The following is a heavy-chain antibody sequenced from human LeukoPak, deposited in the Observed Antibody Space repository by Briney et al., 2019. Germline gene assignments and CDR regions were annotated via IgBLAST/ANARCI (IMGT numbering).Heavy chain of an antibody. CDR1: GFTFSTLD. J-gene: IGHJ4*02. Sequence: GGSLRLSCAASGFTFSTLDMSWVRQAPGKGLEWVSSISASGSRTYYADSAKGRFTISRDNSRDTLYLQMNSLRAEDTAVYYCAKDSSVLVAADDYWGQGTLVTVPS. D-gene: IGHD2-8*02. CDR2: ISASGSRT. CDR3: AKDSSVLVAADDY. V-gene: IGHV3-23*01.